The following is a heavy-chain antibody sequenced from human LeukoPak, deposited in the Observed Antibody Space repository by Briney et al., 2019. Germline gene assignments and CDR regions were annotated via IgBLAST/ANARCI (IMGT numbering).Heavy chain of an antibody. J-gene: IGHJ5*02. CDR2: ISAYNGNT. CDR1: GYTFTSYG. Sequence: ASVKVSCKASGYTFTSYGISWVRQAPGQGLEWMGWISAYNGNTNYAQKLQGRVTMTTDTSTSTAYMELSSLRSEDTAVYYCAPLTLYDSSGYRPITWGQGTLVTVSS. CDR3: APLTLYDSSGYRPIT. D-gene: IGHD3-22*01. V-gene: IGHV1-18*01.